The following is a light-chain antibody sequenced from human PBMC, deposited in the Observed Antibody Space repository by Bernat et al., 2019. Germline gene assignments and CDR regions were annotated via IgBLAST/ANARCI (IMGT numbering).Light chain of an antibody. J-gene: IGKJ5*01. CDR3: HQSYSTLIT. CDR2: AAS. V-gene: IGKV1-39*01. CDR1: QSISSY. Sequence: DIQMTQSPSSLSASVGDRVTITCRASQSISSYLNWYQQKPGKAPKLLIYAASSLQSGVPSRFSGSGSGTDFTLTISNLQPEDFATYYCHQSYSTLITFGQGTRLEIK.